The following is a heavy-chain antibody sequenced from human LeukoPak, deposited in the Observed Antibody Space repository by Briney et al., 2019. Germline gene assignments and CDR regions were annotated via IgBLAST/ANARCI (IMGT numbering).Heavy chain of an antibody. CDR3: ARDGFSHYYYMDV. V-gene: IGHV4-30-4*01. J-gene: IGHJ6*03. CDR2: IYYSGST. CDR1: GGSISSGDYY. D-gene: IGHD3-3*01. Sequence: PSETLSLTCTVSGGSISSGDYYWSWIRQPPGKGLEWIGYIYYSGSTYYNPSLKSRVTISVDTSKNQFSLKLSSVTAADTAVYYCARDGFSHYYYMDVWGKGTTVTVSS.